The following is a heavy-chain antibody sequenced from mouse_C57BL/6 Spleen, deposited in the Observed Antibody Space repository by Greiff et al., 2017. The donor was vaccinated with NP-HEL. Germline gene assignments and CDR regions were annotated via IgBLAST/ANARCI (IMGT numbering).Heavy chain of an antibody. CDR1: GYTFTSYW. Sequence: VQLQQPGAELVKPGASVKLSCKASGYTFTSYWIHWVKQRPGRGLEWIGRIDPNSGGTKYNEKFKSKATLTVDKPSSTAYMQLSSLTSEDSAVYYCARERGGNYFYFDYWGQGTTLTVSS. J-gene: IGHJ2*01. CDR3: ARERGGNYFYFDY. D-gene: IGHD2-1*01. V-gene: IGHV1-72*01. CDR2: IDPNSGGT.